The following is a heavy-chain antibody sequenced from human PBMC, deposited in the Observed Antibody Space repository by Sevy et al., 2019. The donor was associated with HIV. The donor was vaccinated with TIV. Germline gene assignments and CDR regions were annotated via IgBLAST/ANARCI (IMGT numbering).Heavy chain of an antibody. V-gene: IGHV4-39*01. CDR2: IYSYGET. J-gene: IGHJ3*02. CDR3: ARSMEQQLDAFDI. D-gene: IGHD6-13*01. CDR1: DASIRDSSYY. Sequence: SETLSLTCTVSDASIRDSSYYWAWIRQPPGKGLEWIGNIYSYGETYYNSSLKSRVTISVDTSKNQFSLSLTSVTAADTAIYFCARSMEQQLDAFDIWGQGRMVTVSS.